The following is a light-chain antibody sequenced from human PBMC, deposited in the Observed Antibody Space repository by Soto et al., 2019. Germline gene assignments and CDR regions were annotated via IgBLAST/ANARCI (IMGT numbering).Light chain of an antibody. V-gene: IGLV1-51*01. J-gene: IGLJ2*01. CDR2: DNN. CDR1: RSNIGSDY. Sequence: QSVLTQTPSFTAAPGQRVTLSCSGSRSNIGSDYVSWYQVVPGRFPKLVIYDNNKRPSGIPDRFSGSKSGSSATLGITGLQAEDEADYYCSTWDSSLSAVLFGGGTKLTVL. CDR3: STWDSSLSAVL.